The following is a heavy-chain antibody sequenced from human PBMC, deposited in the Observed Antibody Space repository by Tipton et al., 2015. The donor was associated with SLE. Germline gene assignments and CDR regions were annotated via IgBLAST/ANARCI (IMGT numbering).Heavy chain of an antibody. V-gene: IGHV4-39*01. CDR1: GGSISSSSYY. CDR3: ARHGWQQLDRDGFDF. J-gene: IGHJ4*02. CDR2: IYYSGST. D-gene: IGHD6-13*01. Sequence: LRLSCTVSGGSISSSSYYWGWIRQPPGKGLEWIGSIYYSGSTYYTPSLKSRVSISGDTSKNQFSLRLNSGTAADTAVFYCARHGWQQLDRDGFDFRGQGTLVTVSS.